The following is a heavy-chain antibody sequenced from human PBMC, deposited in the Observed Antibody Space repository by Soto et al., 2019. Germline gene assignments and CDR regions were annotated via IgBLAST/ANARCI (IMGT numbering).Heavy chain of an antibody. CDR2: LYTMGST. V-gene: IGHV4-4*07. J-gene: IGHJ6*02. Sequence: QVQLQESGPGLVKSSETLXLTCTVSGGSISXXXXSWIRQPAGKGLEXIXRLYTMGSTNYNPSLQSRVTMSVDTSKNEFSLKVSSVTAADTAVYFCARVRDYGLGTNRHYYGMDVWGQGTTVTVSS. CDR3: ARVRDYGLGTNRHYYGMDV. CDR1: GGSISXXX. D-gene: IGHD3-10*01.